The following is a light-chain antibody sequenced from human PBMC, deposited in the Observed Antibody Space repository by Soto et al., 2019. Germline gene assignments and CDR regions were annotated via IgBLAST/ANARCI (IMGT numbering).Light chain of an antibody. J-gene: IGLJ1*01. Sequence: QSVLTQPPSASGTAGQRVTISCSGCSSSIGSNSVNWYQQLPRTAPKVLIYTNNQRPSGVPDRFSGSKSGTSASLAISGLQSEDEADYYCAAWDGSLNVYVFGTGTKVTVL. CDR3: AAWDGSLNVYV. V-gene: IGLV1-44*01. CDR2: TNN. CDR1: SSSIGSNS.